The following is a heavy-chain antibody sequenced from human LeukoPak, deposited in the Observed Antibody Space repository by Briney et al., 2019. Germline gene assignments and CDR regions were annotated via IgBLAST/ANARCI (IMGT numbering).Heavy chain of an antibody. CDR3: ARSGYYDFWSGYYVY. V-gene: IGHV4-59*01. D-gene: IGHD3-3*01. CDR2: IYYSGSV. CDR1: GGSISSYY. J-gene: IGHJ4*02. Sequence: RPSETLSLXCSVSGGSISSYYWRWIRQPPGKGLESIGYIYYSGSVNYNPSLKGRVTMSADASNNQFSLNLTSVTAADTAVYFCARSGYYDFWSGYYVYWGQGTLVTVSS.